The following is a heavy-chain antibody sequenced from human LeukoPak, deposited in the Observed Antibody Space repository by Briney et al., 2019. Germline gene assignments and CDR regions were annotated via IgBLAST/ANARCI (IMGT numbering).Heavy chain of an antibody. CDR1: GFTFSRYL. CDR3: VKDANYYDSSGYYDY. CDR2: ISTNGGST. V-gene: IGHV3-64D*06. J-gene: IGHJ4*02. Sequence: PGGSLRLSCSASGFTFSRYLMHWVRQAPGKGLEYVSAISTNGGSTYYADSVKGRFTISRDNSKNTLYLQMSSLRTEDTAVYYCVKDANYYDSSGYYDYWGQGTLVTVSS. D-gene: IGHD3-22*01.